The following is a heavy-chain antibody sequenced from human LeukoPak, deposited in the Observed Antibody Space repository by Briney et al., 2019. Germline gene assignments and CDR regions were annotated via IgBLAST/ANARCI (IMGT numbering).Heavy chain of an antibody. J-gene: IGHJ4*02. CDR1: GYTLTELS. CDR3: AKSKWSSSSPSPVVD. D-gene: IGHD6-6*01. V-gene: IGHV1-24*01. Sequence: ASVTVSCKVSGYTLTELSMHWVRQAPGKGLEWMGGFDPEDGETIYAQKFQGRVTMTEDTSTDTAYMELSSLRSEDTAVYYCAKSKWSSSSPSPVVDWGQGTLVTVSS. CDR2: FDPEDGET.